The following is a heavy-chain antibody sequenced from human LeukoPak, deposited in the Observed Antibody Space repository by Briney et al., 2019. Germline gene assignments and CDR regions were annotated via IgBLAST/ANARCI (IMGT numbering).Heavy chain of an antibody. Sequence: GGSLRLSCVASGFTFSRFEMNWVRQAPGKGLEWVSYISGSGSSIYYADSVKGRFTISRDNAKNSLYLQMNSLRGEDTAVYYCARDMGYCSTSNCYTYYLDYWGQGTLVTVSS. CDR1: GFTFSRFE. J-gene: IGHJ4*02. D-gene: IGHD2-2*01. CDR3: ARDMGYCSTSNCYTYYLDY. CDR2: ISGSGSSI. V-gene: IGHV3-48*03.